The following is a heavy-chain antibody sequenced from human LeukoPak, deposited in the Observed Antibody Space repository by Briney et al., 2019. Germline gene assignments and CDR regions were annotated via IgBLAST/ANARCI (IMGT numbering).Heavy chain of an antibody. D-gene: IGHD3-10*01. J-gene: IGHJ4*02. CDR3: ARDRLRSGSGSN. CDR2: ISAYNGNT. Sequence: GASVKVSCKASGYTFTSYGISWVRQAPGQGREWMGWISAYNGNTNYAQKLQGRVTMTTDTSTSTDYMELRSLRSDDTDVYYCARDRLRSGSGSNWGQGTLVTVSS. CDR1: GYTFTSYG. V-gene: IGHV1-18*01.